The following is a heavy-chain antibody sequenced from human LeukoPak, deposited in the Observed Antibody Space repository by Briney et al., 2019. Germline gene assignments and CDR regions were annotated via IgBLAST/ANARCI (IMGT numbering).Heavy chain of an antibody. J-gene: IGHJ4*02. D-gene: IGHD2-15*01. CDR3: ARARNCSSGTCYKDY. V-gene: IGHV3-74*01. CDR2: INGDGSST. CDR1: GLTFSGYW. Sequence: PRGSLRLSCAASGLTFSGYWMHWVRQAPGKGLVWVSRINGDGSSTSYADSVKGRFTISRANAKNTLYLQMNSLGAEDTAVYYCARARNCSSGTCYKDYWGQGTLVTVSS.